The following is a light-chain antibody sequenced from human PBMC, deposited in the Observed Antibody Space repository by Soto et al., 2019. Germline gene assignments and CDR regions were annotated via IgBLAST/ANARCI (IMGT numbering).Light chain of an antibody. CDR2: GQN. CDR3: AVCDDRLAGRV. CDR1: SSNIGTNA. V-gene: IGLV1-44*01. Sequence: QAVVTQPPSASGTPGQRVTISCSVSSSNIGTNAVTWYQHLPGTAPKLLIYGQNQRPAGVPDRFSGSKSGTSASLAISGLQSEDEADYYCAVCDDRLAGRVFGGGTQLTVL. J-gene: IGLJ2*01.